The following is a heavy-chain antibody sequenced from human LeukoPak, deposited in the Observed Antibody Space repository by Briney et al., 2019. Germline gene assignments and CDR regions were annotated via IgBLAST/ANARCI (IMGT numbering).Heavy chain of an antibody. V-gene: IGHV3-64*01. Sequence: PGGSLRLSCAASGFTFSSYAMHWVRQAPGKGLEYVSAISSNGGSTYYANSVKGRFTISRDNSKNTLYLQMGSLRAEDMAVYYCARECGPPRGWLLPYYYYYMDVWGKGTTVTVSS. CDR2: ISSNGGST. CDR1: GFTFSSYA. CDR3: ARECGPPRGWLLPYYYYYMDV. J-gene: IGHJ6*03. D-gene: IGHD3-22*01.